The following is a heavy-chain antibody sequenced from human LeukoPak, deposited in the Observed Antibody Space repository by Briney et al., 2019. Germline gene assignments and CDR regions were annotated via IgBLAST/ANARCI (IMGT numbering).Heavy chain of an antibody. CDR2: IYSGGST. Sequence: GGSLRLSCAASGFTVSSNYMSWVRQAPGKGLEWVSVIYSGGSTYYADSVKGRFTISRDNSKNTLYLQMNSLRAEDTAVYYCAKDRGYDFWSGYYPNYYYYGMDVWGQGTTVTVSS. CDR3: AKDRGYDFWSGYYPNYYYYGMDV. J-gene: IGHJ6*02. V-gene: IGHV3-53*01. D-gene: IGHD3-3*01. CDR1: GFTVSSNY.